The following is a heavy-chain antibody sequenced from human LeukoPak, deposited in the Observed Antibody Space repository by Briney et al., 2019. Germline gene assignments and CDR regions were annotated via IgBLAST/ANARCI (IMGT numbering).Heavy chain of an antibody. CDR3: AKDSPAASLDY. CDR1: GFTFSSYG. D-gene: IGHD6-6*01. V-gene: IGHV3-30*18. Sequence: PGGSLRLSCAASGFTFSSYGMHWVRQAPGKGLEWVAVISFDGSNKYYADSVKGRFTISRDNSKNTLYLQMNSLRAEDTAVYYCAKDSPAASLDYWGQGTLVTVSS. CDR2: ISFDGSNK. J-gene: IGHJ4*02.